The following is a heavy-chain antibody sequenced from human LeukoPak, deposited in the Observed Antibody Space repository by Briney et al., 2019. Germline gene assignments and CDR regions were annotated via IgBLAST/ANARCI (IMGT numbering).Heavy chain of an antibody. CDR1: GGSISSYY. CDR2: IYTSGST. V-gene: IGHV4-4*07. D-gene: IGHD2-2*01. J-gene: IGHJ5*02. CDR3: SRDGLLGFCSSPRCNGHSYHFMPVGKKDP. Sequence: SETLSLTCTVSGGSISSYYWSWIRQPAGKGLEWIGRIYTSGSTNYNPSLKSRVTMSVDTSKNQFSLKLRSVTAAGTAVYFCSRDGLLGFCSSPRCNGHSYHFMPVGKKDP.